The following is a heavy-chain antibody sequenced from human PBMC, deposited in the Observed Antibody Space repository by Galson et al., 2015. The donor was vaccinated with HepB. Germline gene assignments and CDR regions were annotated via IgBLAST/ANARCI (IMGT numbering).Heavy chain of an antibody. V-gene: IGHV1-46*01. CDR3: ARGTRFDILSGRNWFDP. CDR1: GYTFTNYY. CDR2: INPSGGST. D-gene: IGHD3-9*01. J-gene: IGHJ5*02. Sequence: VKVSCKASGYTFTNYYIHWVRQAPGQGLEWIGLINPSGGSTIYSQKFQGRLTMTRDTSTNIVYMELIRLTSGDTAVYFCARGTRFDILSGRNWFDPWGQGSLVTVS.